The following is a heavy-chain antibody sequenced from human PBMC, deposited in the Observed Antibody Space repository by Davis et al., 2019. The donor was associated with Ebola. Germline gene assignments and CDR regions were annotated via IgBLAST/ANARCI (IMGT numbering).Heavy chain of an antibody. CDR2: ISGSGGST. V-gene: IGHV3-23*01. D-gene: IGHD5-18*01. Sequence: PGGSLRLSCAASGFTFGSYAMSWVRQAPGKGLECVSAISGSGGSTYYADSVKGRFTISRDNSKNTLYLQMNSLRAEDTAVYYCAKDRGGYSYGSVYYYYYGMDVWGQGTTVTVSS. CDR1: GFTFGSYA. CDR3: AKDRGGYSYGSVYYYYYGMDV. J-gene: IGHJ6*02.